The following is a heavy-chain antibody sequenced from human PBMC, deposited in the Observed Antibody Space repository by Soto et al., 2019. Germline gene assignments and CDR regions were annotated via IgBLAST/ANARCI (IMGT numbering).Heavy chain of an antibody. J-gene: IGHJ4*02. CDR2: ISGSGGST. CDR1: GFTFSSYA. V-gene: IGHV3-23*01. Sequence: GGSLRLSCAASGFTFSSYAMSWVRQAPGKGLEWVSSISGSGGSTYHADSVKGRFSISRDNSKNTLYLQMNSLRAEDTAVYYCAKVGGPYGGNGKYWGQGALVTVSS. CDR3: AKVGGPYGGNGKY. D-gene: IGHD4-17*01.